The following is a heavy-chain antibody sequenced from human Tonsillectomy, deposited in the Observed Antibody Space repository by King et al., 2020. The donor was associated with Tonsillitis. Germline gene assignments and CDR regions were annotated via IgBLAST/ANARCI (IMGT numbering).Heavy chain of an antibody. V-gene: IGHV3-23*04. CDR2: ITGSGGGT. CDR3: AKDSYGEMATLTFDY. CDR1: EFTFSNYA. D-gene: IGHD5-24*01. J-gene: IGHJ4*02. Sequence: VQLVESGGGLVQPGGSLRLSCAASEFTFSNYAMSWVRQAPGKGLEWVSAITGSGGGTYYADAVQGRFIISRDNSKNTLYLQMNSLRADDKAVYYCAKDSYGEMATLTFDYWGQGTLVTVSS.